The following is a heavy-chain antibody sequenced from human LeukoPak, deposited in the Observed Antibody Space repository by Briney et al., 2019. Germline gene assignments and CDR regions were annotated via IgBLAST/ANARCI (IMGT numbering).Heavy chain of an antibody. CDR2: IKTKTEGGKT. CDR1: GFTFFKAW. CDR3: VSQYFDF. J-gene: IGHJ4*02. Sequence: GGALRHSCMATGFTFFKAWINWVRPAPGKGREWVARIKTKTEGGKTEHALPVEGRFTISRDDSKNTVYMQINGQNTEHTAIYYCVSQYFDFWGRGTLVTVS. V-gene: IGHV3-15*01.